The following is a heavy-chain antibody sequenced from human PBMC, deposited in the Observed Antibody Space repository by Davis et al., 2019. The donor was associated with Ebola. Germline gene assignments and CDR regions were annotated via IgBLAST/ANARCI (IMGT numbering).Heavy chain of an antibody. V-gene: IGHV1-18*04. CDR1: GYTFTNYG. D-gene: IGHD1-1*01. CDR2: TNPHNGNT. J-gene: IGHJ4*02. CDR3: ARAQFPTTSDH. Sequence: ASVKVSCKASGYTFTNYGITWVRQAPGQGLEWMGWTNPHNGNTNYAQNVQGRVTMTTDTSTSTAYMEVGSLRSDDTAVYYCARAQFPTTSDHWGQGTLVTVSS.